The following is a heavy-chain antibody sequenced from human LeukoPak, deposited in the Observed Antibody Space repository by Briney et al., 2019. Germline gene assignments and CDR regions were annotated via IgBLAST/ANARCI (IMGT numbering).Heavy chain of an antibody. CDR3: ARSIDGCHDH. CDR1: GFSFSSYW. J-gene: IGHJ4*02. Sequence: PGGSLRLSCAASGFSFSSYWMHWVRQAPGRGLVWVSRINNDGTATVYADSAKGRFTISRDNAKNTLSPQMNSLSAEDTAVYYCARSIDGCHDHWSQGILVTVSS. CDR2: INNDGTAT. V-gene: IGHV3-74*01. D-gene: IGHD5-24*01.